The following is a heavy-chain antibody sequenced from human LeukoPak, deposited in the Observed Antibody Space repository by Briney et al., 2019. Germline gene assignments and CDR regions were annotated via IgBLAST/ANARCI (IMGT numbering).Heavy chain of an antibody. D-gene: IGHD3-3*01. CDR1: GFTFSSYG. J-gene: IGHJ5*02. CDR2: ISYDGSNK. V-gene: IGHV3-30*18. Sequence: GRSLRLSCAASGFTFSSYGMHWVRQAPGKGLEWVAVISYDGSNKYYADSVKGRFTISRDNSKNTLYLQMNSLRAEDTAVYYCAKDGQRFLEWLLPNRSDPWGQGTLVTVSS. CDR3: AKDGQRFLEWLLPNRSDP.